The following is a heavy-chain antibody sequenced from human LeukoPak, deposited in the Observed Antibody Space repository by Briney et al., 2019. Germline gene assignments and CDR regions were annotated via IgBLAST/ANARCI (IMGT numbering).Heavy chain of an antibody. CDR3: ANHFACGSTSCPPFDY. V-gene: IGHV3-21*01. J-gene: IGHJ4*02. D-gene: IGHD2-2*01. Sequence: GGSLRLSCAASGFTFSSYSMNWVRQAPGKGLEWVSPISGTSTYIYYADSVKGRFTISRDNGKNSLYLQMNSLRAEDTGVYYCANHFACGSTSCPPFDYWGQGTLVTVSA. CDR2: ISGTSTYI. CDR1: GFTFSSYS.